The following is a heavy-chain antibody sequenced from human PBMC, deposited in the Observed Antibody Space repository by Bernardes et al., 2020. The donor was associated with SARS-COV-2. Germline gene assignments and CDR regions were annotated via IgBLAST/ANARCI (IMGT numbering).Heavy chain of an antibody. CDR3: ARGPIGVAGTRVFDWFDP. V-gene: IGHV1-8*01. CDR2: MNPDSANT. CDR1: GYTFTNYD. D-gene: IGHD6-19*01. J-gene: IGHJ5*02. Sequence: ASVKVSCKASGYTFTNYDINWVRQAAGQGLEWMGWMNPDSANTGYAQKFQGRITMTRNTSISTAYMELSSLRSEDTAVYYCARGPIGVAGTRVFDWFDPWGQGTMVTGSS.